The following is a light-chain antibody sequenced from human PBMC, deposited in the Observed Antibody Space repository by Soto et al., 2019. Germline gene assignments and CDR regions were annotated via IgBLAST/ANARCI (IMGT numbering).Light chain of an antibody. V-gene: IGLV2-14*01. CDR2: EVT. CDR1: SSDIGAYNY. Sequence: QSALTQPASVSGSPGQSITISCTGTSSDIGAYNYVSWYQQYPGKTPKLVIYEVTDRPSGVSSRFSGSKSGSTASLTISGLQTEDEADYYCSSYTSSTTLVFGTGTKGTVL. CDR3: SSYTSSTTLV. J-gene: IGLJ1*01.